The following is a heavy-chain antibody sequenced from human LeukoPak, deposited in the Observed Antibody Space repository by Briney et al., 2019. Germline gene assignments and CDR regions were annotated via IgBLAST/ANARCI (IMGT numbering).Heavy chain of an antibody. V-gene: IGHV1-8*01. CDR3: ARASRRYSGHSYYFDY. CDR1: GYTFTSYD. D-gene: IGHD5-12*01. CDR2: MNPNSGNT. J-gene: IGHJ4*02. Sequence: ASVKVSCKASGYTFTSYDINWVRQATGQGLEWMGWMNPNSGNTGYAQKFQGRVTMTRNTSISTAYMELSSLRSEDTAVYYCARASRRYSGHSYYFDYWGQGTLVTVSS.